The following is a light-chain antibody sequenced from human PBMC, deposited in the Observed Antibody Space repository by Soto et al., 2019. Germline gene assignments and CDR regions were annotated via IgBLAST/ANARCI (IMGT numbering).Light chain of an antibody. CDR3: MQRIPLEWT. J-gene: IGKJ1*01. CDR1: QSLLHSDGKTY. CDR2: VVS. Sequence: DIVMTQTPLSLSVTPGQPASISCKSSQSLLHSDGKTYLYRYLQKPGQPPPRVIYVVSNRFSAVPDRFSGSQSGTEFTLKISRGGAQDVGVYYWMQRIPLEWTLGQRTKVEIK. V-gene: IGKV2D-29*01.